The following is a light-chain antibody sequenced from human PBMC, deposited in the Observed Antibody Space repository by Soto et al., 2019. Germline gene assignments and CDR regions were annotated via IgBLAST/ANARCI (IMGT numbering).Light chain of an antibody. CDR1: QSVSSN. CDR2: GAS. V-gene: IGKV3-15*01. J-gene: IGKJ1*01. CDR3: QQYGSSGT. Sequence: EIVMTQSPATLSVSPGARAPLSCRASQSVSSNLAWYQQHPGQAPRLLIYGASTRATGIPARFSGSGSGTDFTLTISRLEPEDFAVYYCQQYGSSGTFGQGTKVDIK.